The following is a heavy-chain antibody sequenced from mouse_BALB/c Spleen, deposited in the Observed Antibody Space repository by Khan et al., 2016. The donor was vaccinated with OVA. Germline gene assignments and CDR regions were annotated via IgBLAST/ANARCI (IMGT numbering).Heavy chain of an antibody. CDR3: ARSNGNDGFAY. D-gene: IGHD2-2*01. V-gene: IGHV9-3-1*01. Sequence: QIQLVQSGPELKKPGETVKISCKASGYTFTNYGMNWVKQAPGKGLQWMGWINTYTGEPTSADDFQGRFAFSLETSASTAYLQLTNLNNEDTATYVCARSNGNDGFAYWGQGTLVTVSA. J-gene: IGHJ3*01. CDR2: INTYTGEP. CDR1: GYTFTNYG.